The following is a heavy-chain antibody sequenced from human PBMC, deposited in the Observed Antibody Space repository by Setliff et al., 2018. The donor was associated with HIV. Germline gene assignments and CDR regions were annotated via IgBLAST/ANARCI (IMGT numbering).Heavy chain of an antibody. CDR3: ARAGGLRMDRGVVSDY. CDR2: INPNSGGT. Sequence: ASVKVSCKASGYTFTNYYMHWVRQAPGQGLEWMGWINPNSGGTNYAQKFQGRVTITADESTSTVHMELSSLTSEDTAVYYCARAGGLRMDRGVVSDYWGQGTLVTVSS. D-gene: IGHD3-10*01. V-gene: IGHV1-2*02. J-gene: IGHJ4*02. CDR1: GYTFTNYY.